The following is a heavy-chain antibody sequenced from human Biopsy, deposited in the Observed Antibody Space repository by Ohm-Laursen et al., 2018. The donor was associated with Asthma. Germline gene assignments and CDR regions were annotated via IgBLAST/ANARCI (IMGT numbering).Heavy chain of an antibody. J-gene: IGHJ6*02. V-gene: IGHV3-30*18. CDR1: GFTFSSYG. D-gene: IGHD3-3*01. CDR2: ISYDGSTK. Sequence: SLRLSCSASGFTFSSYGMHWVRQAPGKGPEWVAVISYDGSTKYYADSMKGRFTISRDNSKNTLYLQMSSLRAEDTAVYYCAKDTEGRYDFWSGLSYNYYGMDVWGQGTTVTVSS. CDR3: AKDTEGRYDFWSGLSYNYYGMDV.